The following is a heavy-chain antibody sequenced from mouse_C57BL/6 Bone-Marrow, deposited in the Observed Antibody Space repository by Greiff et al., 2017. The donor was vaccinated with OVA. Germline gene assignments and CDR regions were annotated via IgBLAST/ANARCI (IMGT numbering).Heavy chain of an antibody. J-gene: IGHJ2*01. CDR2: IRNKANGYTT. CDR1: GFTFTDYY. Sequence: EVKLMESGGGLVQPGGSLSLSCAASGFTFTDYYMSWVRQPPGKALAWLGFIRNKANGYTTEYSASVKGRFTISRDNSQSILYLQMNALRAEDSATYYCARYSQGDFDYWGQGTTLTVSS. CDR3: ARYSQGDFDY. V-gene: IGHV7-3*01.